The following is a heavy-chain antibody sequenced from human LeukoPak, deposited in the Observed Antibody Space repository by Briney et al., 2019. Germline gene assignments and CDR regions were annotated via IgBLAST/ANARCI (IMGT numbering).Heavy chain of an antibody. Sequence: RVESLKISCKTSGYNFNTYWIGWVRQMPGKGLEWMGIIYPGDSDTRYSPSFQGQVTISADKSVSTAYLQWSSLKAPDTAMYYCATAVVTDPYFDSWGQGTLVTVSS. D-gene: IGHD4-23*01. CDR3: ATAVVTDPYFDS. J-gene: IGHJ4*02. V-gene: IGHV5-51*01. CDR1: GYNFNTYW. CDR2: IYPGDSDT.